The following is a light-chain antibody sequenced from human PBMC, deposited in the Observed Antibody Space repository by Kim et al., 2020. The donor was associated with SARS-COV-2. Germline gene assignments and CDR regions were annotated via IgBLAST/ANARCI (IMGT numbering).Light chain of an antibody. CDR2: DVS. Sequence: QSALTQPASVSGSPGQSITISCTGTSSDVGGYNYVSWYQQYPGKAPKLMIYDVSKRPSGVSNRFSGSKSGNTASLTISGLQPEDEADYYCSSYTSGSTVFGTGTKVTVL. CDR3: SSYTSGSTV. CDR1: SSDVGGYNY. J-gene: IGLJ1*01. V-gene: IGLV2-14*01.